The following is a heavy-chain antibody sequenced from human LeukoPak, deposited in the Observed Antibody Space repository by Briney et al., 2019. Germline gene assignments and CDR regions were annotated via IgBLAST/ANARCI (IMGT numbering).Heavy chain of an antibody. CDR2: ISSSGSTI. J-gene: IGHJ6*03. CDR3: AKPKATDYYYMDV. D-gene: IGHD1-14*01. CDR1: GFTFSSYE. Sequence: GGSLRLSCAASGFTFSSYEMNWVRQAPGKGLEWVSYISSSGSTIYYADSVKGRFTISRDNSKNSLYLQMNSLRTEDTALYYCAKPKATDYYYMDVWGKGTTVTISS. V-gene: IGHV3-48*03.